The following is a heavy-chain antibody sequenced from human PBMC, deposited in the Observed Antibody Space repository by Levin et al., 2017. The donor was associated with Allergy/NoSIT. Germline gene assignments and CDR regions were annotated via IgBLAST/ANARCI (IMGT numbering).Heavy chain of an antibody. CDR2: VSPANSDV. Sequence: KAGGSLRLSCQASGFTFTNSWIAWVRQMPGKGLEWMGIVSPANSDVRYSPSFQGQVSISADRSTNTAYLQWSTLQASDTAMYFCARLVVREVRSSPYYYYCGLDIWGQGTTVTVSS. CDR3: ARLVVREVRSSPYYYYCGLDI. D-gene: IGHD3-10*01. CDR1: GFTFTNSW. J-gene: IGHJ6*02. V-gene: IGHV5-51*01.